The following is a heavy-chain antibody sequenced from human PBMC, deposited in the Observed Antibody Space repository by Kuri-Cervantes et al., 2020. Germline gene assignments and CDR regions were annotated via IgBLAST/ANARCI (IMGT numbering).Heavy chain of an antibody. J-gene: IGHJ6*02. CDR3: AKGLRLLRRHMDV. Sequence: GGSLRLSCAASGFTFNTYGMHWVRQAPGKRLEWVAVIWFDGSNKYYRDSVKGRFTISRDNSKNTLYLQMNSLRAEDTAVYYCAKGLRLLRRHMDVWGQGTTVTVSS. V-gene: IGHV3-33*06. CDR2: IWFDGSNK. D-gene: IGHD5/OR15-5a*01. CDR1: GFTFNTYG.